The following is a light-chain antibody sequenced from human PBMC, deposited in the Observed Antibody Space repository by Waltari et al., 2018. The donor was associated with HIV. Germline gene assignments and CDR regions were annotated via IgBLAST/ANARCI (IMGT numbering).Light chain of an antibody. V-gene: IGKV1-33*01. CDR1: QDIRNF. Sequence: DIQMTQSPPSLSASVGDRVTITCQASQDIRNFLNWYQQNPGQVPKLLIYDASNLETGFPSRFSGSGSGTDFTLTISSLQPDDIATYYCQQYNNVPLTFGGGTKVEIK. CDR3: QQYNNVPLT. CDR2: DAS. J-gene: IGKJ4*01.